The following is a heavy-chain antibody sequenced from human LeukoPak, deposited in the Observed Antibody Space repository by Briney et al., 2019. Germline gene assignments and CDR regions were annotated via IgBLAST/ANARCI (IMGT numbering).Heavy chain of an antibody. CDR2: IYTSGST. CDR3: ARGWGYYDSSGYYYGGDAFDI. Sequence: PSETLSLTCTVSGGSISSGSYSWSWIRQPAGQGLEWIGRIYTSGSTNYNPSLKSRVTISVDTSKYQSSLKLSLVTAADTAVYYCARGWGYYDSSGYYYGGDAFDIWGQGTMVTVSA. J-gene: IGHJ3*02. V-gene: IGHV4-61*02. CDR1: GGSISSGSYS. D-gene: IGHD3-22*01.